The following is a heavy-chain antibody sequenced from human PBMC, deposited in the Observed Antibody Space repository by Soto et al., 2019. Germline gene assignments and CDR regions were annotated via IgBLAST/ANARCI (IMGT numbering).Heavy chain of an antibody. J-gene: IGHJ4*02. Sequence: PSDTLSLTCTVSGGSVSSGSYYWSWIRQPPGKGLEWIGYIYYSGSTNYNPSLKSRVTISVDTSKNQFSLKLSSVTAADTAVYYCASLPSPGDGYNFGDYWGQGTLVTVSS. V-gene: IGHV4-61*01. D-gene: IGHD5-12*01. CDR1: GGSVSSGSYY. CDR2: IYYSGST. CDR3: ASLPSPGDGYNFGDY.